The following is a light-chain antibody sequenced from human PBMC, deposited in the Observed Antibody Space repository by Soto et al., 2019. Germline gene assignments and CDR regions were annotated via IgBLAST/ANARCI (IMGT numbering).Light chain of an antibody. J-gene: IGKJ3*01. CDR3: QHYGDSPPFA. CDR1: QSISSTY. V-gene: IGKV3-20*01. Sequence: EIVLTQSPATLSLSPGERATLSCRTSQSISSTYLAWYQQKPGQAPSLLMSGTSRRATGIPDRFSGSGSGTDFTLSISRLEPEDFAVYYCQHYGDSPPFAFGPGTKVDIK. CDR2: GTS.